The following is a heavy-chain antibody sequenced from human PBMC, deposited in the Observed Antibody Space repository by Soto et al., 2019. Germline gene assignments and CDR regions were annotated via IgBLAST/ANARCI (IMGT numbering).Heavy chain of an antibody. CDR3: ARVGRGGAPAADY. D-gene: IGHD2-2*01. V-gene: IGHV4-59*01. J-gene: IGHJ4*02. CDR1: GGSINNYY. CDR2: IHYTGST. Sequence: SETLSLTCTVSGGSINNYYWNWLRQPPGKGLEWIGHIHYTGSTNYNPSLNSRVTMSVDTSKNHFSLNVSSVTAADTAVYYCARVGRGGAPAADYWGQGTLVTVSS.